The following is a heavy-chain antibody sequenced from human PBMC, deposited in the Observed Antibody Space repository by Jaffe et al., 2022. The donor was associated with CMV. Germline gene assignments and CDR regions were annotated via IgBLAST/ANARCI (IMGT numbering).Heavy chain of an antibody. J-gene: IGHJ4*02. Sequence: EVQLVESGGGLVKPGRSLRLSCTASGFTFGDYAMSWFRQAPGKGLEWVGFIRSKAYGGTTEYAASVKGRFTISRDDSKSIAYLQMNSLKTEDTAVYYCTRSIIAAAGTKFDYWGQGTLVTVSS. CDR3: TRSIIAAAGTKFDY. D-gene: IGHD6-13*01. CDR2: IRSKAYGGTT. V-gene: IGHV3-49*05. CDR1: GFTFGDYA.